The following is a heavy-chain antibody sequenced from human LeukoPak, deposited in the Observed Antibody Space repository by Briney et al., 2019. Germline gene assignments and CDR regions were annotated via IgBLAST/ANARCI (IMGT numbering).Heavy chain of an antibody. CDR2: IYYSGST. J-gene: IGHJ4*02. V-gene: IGHV4-31*03. D-gene: IGHD2-15*01. CDR3: ARVPGYCSSGSCYFFDY. Sequence: SQTLSLTCSVSGGSISSDGYYWSWIRQHPGKGLEWIGYIYYSGSTYYNPSLKSRVTMSVDTSKNQFSLKLSSVTAADTAVYYCARVPGYCSSGSCYFFDYWGQGTLVTVSS. CDR1: GGSISSDGYY.